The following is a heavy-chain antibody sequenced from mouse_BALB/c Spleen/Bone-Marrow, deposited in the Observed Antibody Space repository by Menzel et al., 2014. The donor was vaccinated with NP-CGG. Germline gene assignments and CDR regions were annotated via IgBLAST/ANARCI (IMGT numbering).Heavy chain of an antibody. CDR2: IYPGNGDT. CDR1: GYTFTSYN. CDR3: ARAWEVFDF. J-gene: IGHJ1*01. V-gene: IGHV1-12*01. Sequence: QVQLQQSGAELVKPGASVKMSCKASGYTFTSYNMHWVKQTPGQGLEWIGGIYPGNGDTSYNQKFKGKATLTADKSSSNTYIQLRSLTSEDSAVYYCARAWEVFDFWGEGTTVTVSS. D-gene: IGHD1-3*01.